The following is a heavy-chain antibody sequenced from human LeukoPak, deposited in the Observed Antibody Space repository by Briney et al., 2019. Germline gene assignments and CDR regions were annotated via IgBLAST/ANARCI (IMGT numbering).Heavy chain of an antibody. J-gene: IGHJ4*02. D-gene: IGHD2-2*01. V-gene: IGHV3-11*01. Sequence: GGSLRLSCAASGFTFSDYYMSWIRQAPGKGLEWVSYISSSGSTIYYADSVKGRFTISRGNAKNSLYLQMNSLRAEDTAVYYCARGACSSTSCPPAYWGQGTLVTVSS. CDR3: ARGACSSTSCPPAY. CDR1: GFTFSDYY. CDR2: ISSSGSTI.